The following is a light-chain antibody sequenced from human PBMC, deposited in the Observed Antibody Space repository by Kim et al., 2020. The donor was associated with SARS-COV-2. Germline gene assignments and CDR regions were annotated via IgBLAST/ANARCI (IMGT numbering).Light chain of an antibody. CDR2: GAS. Sequence: EIVLTQSPGTLSLSPGERAALSCRASQSVSSSYLAWYQQKPGQAPRLLIYGASSRATGILDRFSGSGSGTDFTLTISRLEPEDFAVYYCQQYGSSPDTFGQGTKLEI. CDR3: QQYGSSPDT. V-gene: IGKV3-20*01. J-gene: IGKJ2*01. CDR1: QSVSSSY.